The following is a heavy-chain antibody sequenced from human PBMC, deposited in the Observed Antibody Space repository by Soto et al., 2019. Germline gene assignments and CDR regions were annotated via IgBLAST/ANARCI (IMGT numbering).Heavy chain of an antibody. Sequence: EVQLVQSGAEVKKPGESLKISCKGSGYSFANYWIGWVRQMPGKGLEWMGIIYPGDSDTRYSPSFQGQVTISADKSIRPAYLQGSSLKASDTAMYYCARPREAGKYYYGVDVWGQGTTVTVSS. CDR2: IYPGDSDT. CDR1: GYSFANYW. J-gene: IGHJ6*02. D-gene: IGHD6-19*01. V-gene: IGHV5-51*01. CDR3: ARPREAGKYYYGVDV.